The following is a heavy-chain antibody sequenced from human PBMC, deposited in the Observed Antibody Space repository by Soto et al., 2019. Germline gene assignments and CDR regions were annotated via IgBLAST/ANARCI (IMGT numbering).Heavy chain of an antibody. V-gene: IGHV3-74*01. D-gene: IGHD3-22*01. CDR3: TRALDGMIPTAY. CDR1: GFTFSGYW. CDR2: INSDGTYT. J-gene: IGHJ4*02. Sequence: EVQLVESGGGLVQPGGSLRLSCAASGFTFSGYWMHWVRQAPGKGLTWVSRINSDGTYTSSADSVRGRFTISRDDARNTLYLQRNSLRIEDTAVYYCTRALDGMIPTAYWGQGTLVTVSS.